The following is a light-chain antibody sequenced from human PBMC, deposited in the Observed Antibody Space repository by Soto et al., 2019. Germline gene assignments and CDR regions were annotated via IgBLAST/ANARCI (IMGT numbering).Light chain of an antibody. CDR1: QRITTY. CDR3: QQSYSTLWT. V-gene: IGKV1-39*01. CDR2: AIS. J-gene: IGKJ1*01. Sequence: DIQMTQSPSSLSASVGDRVTITCRASQRITTYLNWYQQKPGKAPNLLITAISTLQSGVPSRFSGSGSGTDFTLTISSLQPEDFATYYCQQSYSTLWTFGQGTRVEIK.